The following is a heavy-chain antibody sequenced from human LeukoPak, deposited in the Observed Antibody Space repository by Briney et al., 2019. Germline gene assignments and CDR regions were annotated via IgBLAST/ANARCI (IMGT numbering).Heavy chain of an antibody. V-gene: IGHV3-48*04. CDR1: GITFSSYS. CDR2: ISGSSSTI. D-gene: IGHD1-26*01. Sequence: GGSLRLSCAASGITFSSYSMNWVRQAPGKGLEWVSYISGSSSTIYYADSVKGRFTISRDNAKNSLYLQMNSLRAEDTAVYYCARGSGSYGYWGQGTLVTVSS. CDR3: ARGSGSYGY. J-gene: IGHJ4*02.